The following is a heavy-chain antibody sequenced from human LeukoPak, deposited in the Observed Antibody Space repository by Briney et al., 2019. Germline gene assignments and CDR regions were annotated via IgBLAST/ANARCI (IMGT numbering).Heavy chain of an antibody. CDR3: ASPYYYGSGSYVDY. Sequence: GGSLRLSCAASGFTFSSYAMHWVRQATGKGLEWVAVISYDGSNKYYADSVRGRFTISRDNSKNTLYLQMNSLRAEDTAVYYCASPYYYGSGSYVDYWGQGTLVTVSS. D-gene: IGHD3-10*01. CDR1: GFTFSSYA. V-gene: IGHV3-30*04. J-gene: IGHJ4*02. CDR2: ISYDGSNK.